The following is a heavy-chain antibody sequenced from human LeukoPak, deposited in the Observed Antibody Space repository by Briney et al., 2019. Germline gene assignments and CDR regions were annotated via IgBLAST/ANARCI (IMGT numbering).Heavy chain of an antibody. D-gene: IGHD6-13*01. V-gene: IGHV1-24*01. CDR2: FDPEDGET. Sequence: ASVTVSCKVSGYTLTELSMHWVRQAPGKGLEWMGGFDPEDGETIYAQKFQGRVTVTEDTSTDTAYMELSSLRSEDTAVYYCATSGPSPTAGTRYFQHWGQGTLVTVSS. CDR3: ATSGPSPTAGTRYFQH. J-gene: IGHJ1*01. CDR1: GYTLTELS.